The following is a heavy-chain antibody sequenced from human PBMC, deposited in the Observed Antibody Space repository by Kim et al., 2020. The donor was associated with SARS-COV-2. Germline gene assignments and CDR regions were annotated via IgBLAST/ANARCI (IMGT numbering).Heavy chain of an antibody. D-gene: IGHD1-7*01. Sequence: ASVKVSCKVSGYTLTELSMHWVRQAPGKGLEWMGGFDPEDGETIYAQKFQGRVTMTEDTSTDTAYMELSSLRSEDTAVYYCATHSYLLELPDYWGQGTLVTVSS. V-gene: IGHV1-24*01. J-gene: IGHJ4*02. CDR3: ATHSYLLELPDY. CDR1: GYTLTELS. CDR2: FDPEDGET.